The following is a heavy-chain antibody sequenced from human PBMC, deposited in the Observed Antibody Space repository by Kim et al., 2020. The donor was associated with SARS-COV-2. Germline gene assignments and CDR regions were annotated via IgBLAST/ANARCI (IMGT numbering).Heavy chain of an antibody. CDR2: ISRSSSYI. CDR1: GFTFSNYS. J-gene: IGHJ6*02. D-gene: IGHD6-13*01. CDR3: ARVGMGTYSSSLGRVLDYYYGMDV. Sequence: GGSLRLSCAASGFTFSNYSMNWVRQAPGKGLEWVSSISRSSSYIYYADAVRGRFTISRDNDKNSLYLQMNSLRAEDTAVYYCARVGMGTYSSSLGRVLDYYYGMDVWGQGTTVTVSS. V-gene: IGHV3-21*01.